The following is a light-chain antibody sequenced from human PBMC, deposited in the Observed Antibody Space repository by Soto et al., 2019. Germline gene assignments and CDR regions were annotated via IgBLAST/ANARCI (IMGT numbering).Light chain of an antibody. CDR2: KVT. V-gene: IGLV2-14*01. CDR3: SSFSSSSTLEGV. J-gene: IGLJ1*01. Sequence: QYALTEPASVSGSPGQSITISCTGTSSDVGGYNFVSWYQHHPGKAPKLVISKVTNRPSGVSDRFSASKSGNTASLTISGLQAEDEADYYCSSFSSSSTLEGVFGTGTKVTVL. CDR1: SSDVGGYNF.